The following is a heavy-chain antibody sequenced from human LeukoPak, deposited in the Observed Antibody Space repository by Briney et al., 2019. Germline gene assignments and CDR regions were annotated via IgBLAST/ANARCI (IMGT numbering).Heavy chain of an antibody. CDR1: GGSFSGYY. V-gene: IGHV4-34*01. CDR2: INHSGST. Sequence: SETLSLTCAVYGGSFSGYYWSWIRQPPGKGLEWIGEINHSGSTNYNPSLKSRVTISVDTSKNQFPLKLSSVTAADTAVYYCARGRVYYYGSGSYYSNWFDPWGQGTLVTVSS. D-gene: IGHD3-10*01. J-gene: IGHJ5*02. CDR3: ARGRVYYYGSGSYYSNWFDP.